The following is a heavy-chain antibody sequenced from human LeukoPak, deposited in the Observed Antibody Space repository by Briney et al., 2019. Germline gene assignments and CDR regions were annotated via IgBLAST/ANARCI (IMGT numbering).Heavy chain of an antibody. CDR3: VRGATDCGGDCYSES. D-gene: IGHD2-21*02. V-gene: IGHV4-31*03. CDR2: IYYSGST. CDR1: GGSISSGGYY. Sequence: SETLSLTCTVSGGSISSGGYYWSWIRQHPGKGLEWIGYIYYSGSTYYNPSLKSRVTISVDTSKNQFSLKLSSVTAADTAVYYCVRGATDCGGDCYSESWGQGTLVTVSS. J-gene: IGHJ5*02.